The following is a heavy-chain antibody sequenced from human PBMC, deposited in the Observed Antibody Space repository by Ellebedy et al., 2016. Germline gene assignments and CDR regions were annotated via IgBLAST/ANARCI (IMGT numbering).Heavy chain of an antibody. CDR2: IYGNGDE. Sequence: SGPTLVKPTQTLTLTCTFSGFSLDTGAVVVGWVRQPPGKALEWLSFIYGNGDERYRPSLRSRLSISKDNSKNQVVLTMTNTDPVDTATYFCAHKSINREVYYWGQGILVTVSS. J-gene: IGHJ4*02. CDR1: GFSLDTGAVV. V-gene: IGHV2-5*01. CDR3: AHKSINREVYY. D-gene: IGHD3-10*01.